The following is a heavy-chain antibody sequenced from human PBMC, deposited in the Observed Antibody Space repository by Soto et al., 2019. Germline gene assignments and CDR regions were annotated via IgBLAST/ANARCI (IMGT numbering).Heavy chain of an antibody. CDR1: GFTFSNAW. J-gene: IGHJ4*02. D-gene: IGHD2-2*02. CDR2: IKSKTDGGTT. V-gene: IGHV3-15*01. CDR3: TTGIVVVPDAITRIRH. Sequence: GSLRLSCAASGFTFSNAWMSWVRQAPGKGLEWVGRIKSKTDGGTTDYAAPVKGRFTISRDDSKNTLYLQMNSLKTEDTAVYYCTTGIVVVPDAITRIRHWGQGTLVTVSS.